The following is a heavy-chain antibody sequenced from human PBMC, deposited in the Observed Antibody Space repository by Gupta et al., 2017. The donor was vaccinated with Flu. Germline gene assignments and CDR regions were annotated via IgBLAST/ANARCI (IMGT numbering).Heavy chain of an antibody. J-gene: IGHJ6*03. CDR3: AKVVGLLPHAYNYHRDV. D-gene: IGHD1-20*01. CDR1: A. CDR2: MSGSGGIT. V-gene: IGHV3-23*01. Sequence: ARNWVRQGPGRGLEWISGMSGSGGITYYADSVRGRFTVSRDKSKNTLYLQMNSLRGEDTAVYYGAKVVGLLPHAYNYHRDVWGKGTTVTASS.